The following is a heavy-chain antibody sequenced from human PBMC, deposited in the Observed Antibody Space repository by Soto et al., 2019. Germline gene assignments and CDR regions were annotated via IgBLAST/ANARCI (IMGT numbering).Heavy chain of an antibody. V-gene: IGHV3-21*01. CDR2: ISSGSSYI. J-gene: IGHJ5*01. CDR3: ARDILSGGAYPDS. D-gene: IGHD3-10*01. Sequence: LRLSCAASGFTFSGYTMNWVRQAPGKGLEWISSISSGSSYIYYAGSVKGRFTISRDNARNSLFLEMKTLRADDTAVYYCARDILSGGAYPDSWGQGTKVTVSS. CDR1: GFTFSGYT.